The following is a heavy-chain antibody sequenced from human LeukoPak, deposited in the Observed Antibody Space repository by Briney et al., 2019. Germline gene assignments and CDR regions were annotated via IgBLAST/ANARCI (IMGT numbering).Heavy chain of an antibody. CDR2: ISSSSSTI. V-gene: IGHV3-48*01. CDR3: AKDNRRHYTSGPNPDSLH. Sequence: GGSLRLSCTASGFTFSTYSMNWVRQAPGKGLEWVSYISSSSSTIYYADSVKGRFTISRDNAKNSLYLQMNSLRVEDTAFYYCAKDNRRHYTSGPNPDSLHWGQGALVTVSS. CDR1: GFTFSTYS. D-gene: IGHD6-19*01. J-gene: IGHJ4*02.